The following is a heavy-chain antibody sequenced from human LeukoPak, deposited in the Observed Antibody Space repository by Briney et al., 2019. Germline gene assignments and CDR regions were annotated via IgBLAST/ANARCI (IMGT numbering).Heavy chain of an antibody. CDR2: ISSSGSTI. J-gene: IGHJ4*02. CDR1: GFTFSDYY. CDR3: ARDNYSSGWYGY. Sequence: PGGSRRFSCAASGFTFSDYYMSWIRQAPGKGLEWVSYISSSGSTIYYADSVKGRFTISRGNAKNSLYLQMNSLRAEDTAVYYCARDNYSSGWYGYWGQGTLVTVSS. V-gene: IGHV3-11*01. D-gene: IGHD6-19*01.